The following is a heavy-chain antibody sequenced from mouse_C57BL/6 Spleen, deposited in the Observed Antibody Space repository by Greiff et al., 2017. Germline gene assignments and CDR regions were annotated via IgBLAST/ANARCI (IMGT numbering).Heavy chain of an antibody. CDR2: INPNNGGT. CDR3: ARNYGSSYNCDY. D-gene: IGHD1-1*01. CDR1: GYTFTDYN. J-gene: IGHJ2*01. Sequence: SGPELVKPGASVKIPCKASGYTFTDYNMDWVKQSHGKSLEWIGDINPNNGGTIYNQKFKGKATLTVDKSSSTAYMELRSLTSEDTAVYYCARNYGSSYNCDYWGQGTTLTVSS. V-gene: IGHV1-18*01.